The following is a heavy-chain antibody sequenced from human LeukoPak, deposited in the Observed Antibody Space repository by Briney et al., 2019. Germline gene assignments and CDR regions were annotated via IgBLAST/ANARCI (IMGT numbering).Heavy chain of an antibody. V-gene: IGHV3-21*01. Sequence: KTGGSLRLSCAASGFTFSSYSMNWVRQAPGKGLEWVSSISSSSSYIYYADSVKGRFTISRDNAKNSLYLQMNSLRAEDTAVYYCAREGELVVGMDVWGQGTTVTVSS. CDR2: ISSSSSYI. CDR1: GFTFSSYS. J-gene: IGHJ6*02. D-gene: IGHD1-26*01. CDR3: AREGELVVGMDV.